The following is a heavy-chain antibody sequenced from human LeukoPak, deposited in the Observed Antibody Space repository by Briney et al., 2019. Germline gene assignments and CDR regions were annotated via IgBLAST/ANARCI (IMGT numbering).Heavy chain of an antibody. Sequence: SETLSLTCTVSGVSISSSDYYWGWIRQPPGKGLEWIGCIYYSGSTNYNPSLKSRVTISIDTSKNQFSLKLSSVTAADTAVYYCAREGSYASSGYYWFDPWGQGTRVTVSS. CDR2: IYYSGST. D-gene: IGHD3-22*01. CDR3: AREGSYASSGYYWFDP. CDR1: GVSISSSDYY. V-gene: IGHV4-39*07. J-gene: IGHJ5*02.